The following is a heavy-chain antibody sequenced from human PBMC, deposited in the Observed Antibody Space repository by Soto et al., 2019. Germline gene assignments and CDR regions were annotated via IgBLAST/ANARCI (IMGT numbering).Heavy chain of an antibody. CDR3: AAVLRYFDWSRGNYFDY. CDR2: INHSGST. D-gene: IGHD3-9*01. J-gene: IGHJ4*02. V-gene: IGHV4-34*01. Sequence: SETLSLPCAVYGGSFSGYYWSWIRQPPGKGLEWIGEINHSGSTNYNPSLKSRVTISVDTSKNQFSLKLSSVTAADTAVYYCAAVLRYFDWSRGNYFDYWGQGTLVTVSS. CDR1: GGSFSGYY.